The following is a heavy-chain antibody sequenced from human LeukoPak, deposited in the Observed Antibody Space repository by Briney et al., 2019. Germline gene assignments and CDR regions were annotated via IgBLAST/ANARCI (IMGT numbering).Heavy chain of an antibody. CDR3: ARGYCSGGSCHPLDY. D-gene: IGHD2-15*01. V-gene: IGHV4-30-4*01. CDR1: GGSVTRGNYY. CDR2: IYYSDST. J-gene: IGHJ4*02. Sequence: SETLSLTCTVSGGSVTRGNYYWSWIRQPPGKGLEWIGYIYYSDSTYYNPSLESRVTIAVDTSKNQFSLKLSSVTAADTAVYYCARGYCSGGSCHPLDYWGQGTLVTVSS.